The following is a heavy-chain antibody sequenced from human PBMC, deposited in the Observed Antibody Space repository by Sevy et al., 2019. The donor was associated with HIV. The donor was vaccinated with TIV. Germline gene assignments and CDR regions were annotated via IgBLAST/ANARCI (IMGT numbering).Heavy chain of an antibody. CDR3: ALERLSSDVAEYFQN. CDR1: GFTFSSYG. CDR2: VSYHGRNK. J-gene: IGHJ1*01. Sequence: GGSLRLSCAGSGFTFSSYGVHWVRQTPGKGLEWVAFVSYHGRNKFYADSVKGRFTISRDNSNNTLYLQMNSLRTEDTAVYYCALERLSSDVAEYFQNWGQGTLVTVSS. V-gene: IGHV3-30*03. D-gene: IGHD1-1*01.